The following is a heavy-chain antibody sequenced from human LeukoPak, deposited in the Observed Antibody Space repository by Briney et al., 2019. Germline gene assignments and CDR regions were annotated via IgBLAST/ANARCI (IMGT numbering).Heavy chain of an antibody. CDR1: GGSFSRSGYY. D-gene: IGHD4-23*01. V-gene: IGHV4-39*01. Sequence: SETLSLTCTVSGGSFSRSGYYWGWIRQPPGKGLEWIGHVYYTGSTYYNPPFNSRVTISIDTSKNLLSLKVISVTAADTAVYFCARLSDYSGNSVDYWGQGTLVSVSS. CDR3: ARLSDYSGNSVDY. CDR2: VYYTGST. J-gene: IGHJ4*02.